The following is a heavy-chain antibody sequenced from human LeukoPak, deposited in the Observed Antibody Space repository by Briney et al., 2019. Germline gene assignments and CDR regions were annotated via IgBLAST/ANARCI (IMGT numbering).Heavy chain of an antibody. CDR1: GFTFSSYA. CDR2: ISGSGGST. V-gene: IGHV3-23*01. J-gene: IGHJ4*02. D-gene: IGHD6-13*01. CDR3: AKDSRSIAAAGTWGPDY. Sequence: GGSLRLSCAASGFTFSSYAMSWVRQAPGKGLEWVSAISGSGGSTYYADSVKGRFTISRDNSKNTLYLQMNSLRAEDTAVYYCAKDSRSIAAAGTWGPDYWGQGTLVTVSS.